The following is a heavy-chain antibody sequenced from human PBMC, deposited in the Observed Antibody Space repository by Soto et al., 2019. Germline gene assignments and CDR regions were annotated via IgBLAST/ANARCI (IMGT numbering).Heavy chain of an antibody. CDR2: INPNSGGT. CDR3: ARDNSSGWSDAFDI. V-gene: IGHV1-2*04. CDR1: GYTFTGYY. J-gene: IGHJ3*02. Sequence: ASVKVSCKASGYTFTGYYMHWVRQAPGQGLEWMGWINPNSGGTNYAQKFQGWVTMTRDTSISTAYMELSRLRSDDTAVYYCARDNSSGWSDAFDIWGQGTMVTVSS. D-gene: IGHD6-19*01.